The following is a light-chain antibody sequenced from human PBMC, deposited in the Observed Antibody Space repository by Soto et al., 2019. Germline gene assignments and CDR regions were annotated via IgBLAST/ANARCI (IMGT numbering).Light chain of an antibody. CDR3: QQYGTSSFT. CDR1: HSVSSTY. V-gene: IGKV3-20*01. J-gene: IGKJ3*01. CDR2: GAS. Sequence: IVLTQSPGTVSLSPGERATLSCRASHSVSSTYLAWYQQKPGQAPRLLIYGASTRAIGIPDRFSGSGSGTDFTLTISRLEPEDFAVYYCQQYGTSSFTFGPGTKVDV.